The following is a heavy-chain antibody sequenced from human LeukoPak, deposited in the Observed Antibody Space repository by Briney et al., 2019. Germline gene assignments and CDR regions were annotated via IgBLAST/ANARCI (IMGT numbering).Heavy chain of an antibody. J-gene: IGHJ4*02. CDR2: ISGSGDGT. Sequence: GGSLRLSCTASGFTFDNYAMIWVRQASGKGLEWVSVISGSGDGTDSADSVRGRFTISRDNSKNTLYLQMNSLRAEDTAVYYCAKHPPSWPYSGYDCWGQGTLVTVSS. V-gene: IGHV3-23*01. CDR1: GFTFDNYA. D-gene: IGHD5-12*01. CDR3: AKHPPSWPYSGYDC.